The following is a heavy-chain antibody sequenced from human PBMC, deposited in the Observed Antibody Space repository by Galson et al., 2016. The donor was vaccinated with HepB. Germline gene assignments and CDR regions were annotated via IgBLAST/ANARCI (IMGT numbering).Heavy chain of an antibody. J-gene: IGHJ6*02. CDR1: GFTFDDYT. CDR3: GKDWGSLWESSGKGMDV. V-gene: IGHV3-43*01. D-gene: IGHD3-10*01. CDR2: ISWDGRSP. Sequence: SLRLSCAVSGFTFDDYTMHWVRQAPGKGLEWISLISWDGRSPFYTDSVEGRFTISRDNRQNLMYLQMNGLTTEDTALYYCGKDWGSLWESSGKGMDVWGQGTTVIVSS.